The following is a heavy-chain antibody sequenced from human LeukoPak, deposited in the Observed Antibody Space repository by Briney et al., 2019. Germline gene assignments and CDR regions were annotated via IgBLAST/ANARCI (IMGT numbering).Heavy chain of an antibody. CDR3: ARHVPDYGDYMDV. J-gene: IGHJ6*03. V-gene: IGHV4-34*01. CDR2: INHSGST. D-gene: IGHD4-17*01. Sequence: SETLSLTCAVCGGSFSGYYWSWIRQPPGKGLEWIGEINHSGSTNYTPSLKSRVTISVDTSKNQFSLKLSSVTAADTAVYYCARHVPDYGDYMDVWGKGTPVTVSS. CDR1: GGSFSGYY.